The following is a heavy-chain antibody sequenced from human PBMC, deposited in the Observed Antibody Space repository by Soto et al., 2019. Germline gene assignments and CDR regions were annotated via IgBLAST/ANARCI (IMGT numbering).Heavy chain of an antibody. CDR2: IRNKANSYTT. Sequence: EVQLVESGGGLVQPGGSLRLSCAASGFTFSDHYMDWVRQAPGKGLEWVGRIRNKANSYTTEYAASVKGRFTISRDDSKNSLYLQMNSLKTDDTAVYYCVRVRGGGTYHFDYWGQGTPVTVSS. CDR3: VRVRGGGTYHFDY. D-gene: IGHD3-10*01. V-gene: IGHV3-72*01. J-gene: IGHJ4*02. CDR1: GFTFSDHY.